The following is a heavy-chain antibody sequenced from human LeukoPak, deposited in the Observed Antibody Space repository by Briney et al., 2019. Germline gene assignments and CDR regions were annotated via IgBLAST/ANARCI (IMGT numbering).Heavy chain of an antibody. Sequence: PGGSLRLSCAASEFTFNNYAMSWVRQAPGKGLEWVAVISYDGSNKYYADSVKGRFTISRDNSKNTLYLQMNSLRAEDTAVYYCARATRDFWSGYLPYWGQGTLVTVSS. CDR2: ISYDGSNK. CDR1: EFTFNNYA. V-gene: IGHV3-30*04. CDR3: ARATRDFWSGYLPY. D-gene: IGHD3-3*01. J-gene: IGHJ4*02.